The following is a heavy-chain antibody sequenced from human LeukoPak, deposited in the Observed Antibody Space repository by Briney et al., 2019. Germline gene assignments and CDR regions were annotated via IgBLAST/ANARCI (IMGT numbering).Heavy chain of an antibody. Sequence: SETLSLTCTVSGASISSNSFYWGWIRQPPGKGLEWIGTIYYNGDTFYNPSLKSRVTMSVDTSKNQFSLRLSSVTAADTAVYYCARNITSVIPAGYFDYWGQGTLVTVSS. J-gene: IGHJ4*02. CDR1: GASISSNSFY. CDR2: IYYNGDT. CDR3: ARNITSVIPAGYFDY. D-gene: IGHD2-2*01. V-gene: IGHV4-39*01.